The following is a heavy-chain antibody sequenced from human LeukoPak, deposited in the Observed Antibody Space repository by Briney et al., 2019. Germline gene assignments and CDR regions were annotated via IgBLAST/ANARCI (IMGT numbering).Heavy chain of an antibody. V-gene: IGHV4-34*01. CDR1: GGSFSGYY. J-gene: IGHJ5*02. CDR2: INHSGST. CDR3: ARARDYDYVWGSYRLIDP. D-gene: IGHD3-16*02. Sequence: SETLSLTCAAYGGSFSGYYWSWIRQPPGKGLEWIGEINHSGSTNYNPSLKSRVTISVDTSKNQFSLKLSSVTAADTAVYYCARARDYDYVWGSYRLIDPWGQGTLVTVSS.